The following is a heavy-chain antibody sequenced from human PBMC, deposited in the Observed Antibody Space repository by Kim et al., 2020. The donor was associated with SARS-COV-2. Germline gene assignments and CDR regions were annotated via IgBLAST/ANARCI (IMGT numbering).Heavy chain of an antibody. Sequence: TTDDAAPVKGRFTISRDDSKNTLYLQMNSLKTEDTAVYYCTTDRAPGTQDWGQGTLVTVSS. V-gene: IGHV3-15*01. CDR2: TT. D-gene: IGHD1-1*01. CDR3: TTDRAPGTQD. J-gene: IGHJ4*02.